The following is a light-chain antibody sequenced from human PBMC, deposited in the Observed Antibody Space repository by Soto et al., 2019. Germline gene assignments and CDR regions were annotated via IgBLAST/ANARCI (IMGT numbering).Light chain of an antibody. CDR2: DAS. J-gene: IGKJ4*01. CDR1: QSVSVF. Sequence: EIVLTQSPATLSLSPGERATLSCRASQSVSVFLAWYQPKPGQAPRLLIYDASNRAPGIPARFSGSGSGTDFTLTISSLEPEDFAVYYCQQRSIWPPLTFGGGTKVEIK. V-gene: IGKV3-11*01. CDR3: QQRSIWPPLT.